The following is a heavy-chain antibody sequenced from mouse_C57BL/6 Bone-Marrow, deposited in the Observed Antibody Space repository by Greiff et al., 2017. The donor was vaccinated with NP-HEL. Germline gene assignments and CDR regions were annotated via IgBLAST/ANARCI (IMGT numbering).Heavy chain of an antibody. D-gene: IGHD1-1*01. CDR2: INPNNGGT. CDR3: ARGLYYYGSRDWYFDV. J-gene: IGHJ1*03. V-gene: IGHV1-18*01. Sequence: VQLQQSGPELVKPGASVKIPCKASGYTFTDYNMDWVKQSHGKSLEWIGDINPNNGGTIYNQKFKGKATLTVDKSSSTAYMELRSLTSEDTAVYYCARGLYYYGSRDWYFDVWGTGTTVTVSS. CDR1: GYTFTDYN.